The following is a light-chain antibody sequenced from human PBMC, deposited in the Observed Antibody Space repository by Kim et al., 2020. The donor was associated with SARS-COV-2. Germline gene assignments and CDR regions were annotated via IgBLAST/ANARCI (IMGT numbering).Light chain of an antibody. CDR1: QSSSSH. CDR2: AAS. Sequence: ASVGDRVTITWRTTQSSSSHLNWYQKKPGRARKLLISAASTVQGGVPSRFSGSGSETDFTLTISSLQPEDVATYFRQQSYLTPFTFGPGTKVDIK. CDR3: QQSYLTPFT. V-gene: IGKV1-39*01. J-gene: IGKJ3*01.